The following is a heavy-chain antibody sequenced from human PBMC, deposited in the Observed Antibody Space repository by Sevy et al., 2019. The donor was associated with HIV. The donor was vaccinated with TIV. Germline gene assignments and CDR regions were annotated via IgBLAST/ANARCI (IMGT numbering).Heavy chain of an antibody. CDR1: GYTLTELS. CDR2: FDPEDGET. D-gene: IGHD4-17*01. Sequence: ASVKVSCKVCGYTLTELSMHWVRQAPGKGLEWMGGFDPEDGETIYAQKFQGRVTMTEDTSTDTAYMELSSLRSEDTAVYYCATDPHRYDYGDYRGRSDAFDIWGQGTMVTVSS. CDR3: ATDPHRYDYGDYRGRSDAFDI. J-gene: IGHJ3*02. V-gene: IGHV1-24*01.